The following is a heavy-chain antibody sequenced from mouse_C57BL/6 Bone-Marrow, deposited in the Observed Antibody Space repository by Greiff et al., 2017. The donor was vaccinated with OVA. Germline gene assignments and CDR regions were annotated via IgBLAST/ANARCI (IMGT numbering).Heavy chain of an antibody. Sequence: QVQLQQPGAELVMPGASVKLSCKASGYTFTSYWMHWVKQRPGQGLEWIGEIDPSDSYTNYNQKFKGKSTLTVDKSSSTAYMQLSSLTSEDSAVYYCARGGSSYVRAMDYWGQGTSVTVSS. CDR2: IDPSDSYT. CDR3: ARGGSSYVRAMDY. V-gene: IGHV1-69*01. CDR1: GYTFTSYW. J-gene: IGHJ4*01. D-gene: IGHD1-1*01.